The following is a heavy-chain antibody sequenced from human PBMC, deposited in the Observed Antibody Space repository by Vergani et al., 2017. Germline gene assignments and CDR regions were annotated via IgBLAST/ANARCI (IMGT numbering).Heavy chain of an antibody. CDR2: ISWNSNSI. Sequence: EVQLEESGGGLVLPGRSLRLSCVASGLTSAGYAMHWVRQAPGRGLECVSGISWNSNSIGYADSVKGRFTISRDNAKNSLYLQMNSLRAEDTALYYCAKDLGTSSGGGWFDPWGQGTLVTVSS. J-gene: IGHJ5*02. D-gene: IGHD6-6*01. CDR1: GLTSAGYA. V-gene: IGHV3-9*02. CDR3: AKDLGTSSGGGWFDP.